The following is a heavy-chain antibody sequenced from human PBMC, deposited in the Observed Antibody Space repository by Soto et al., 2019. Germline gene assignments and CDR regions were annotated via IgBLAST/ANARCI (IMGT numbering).Heavy chain of an antibody. D-gene: IGHD3-10*01. CDR2: FGSGGSI. CDR1: GFSVRTNY. CDR3: ARAGVTPDFFDY. V-gene: IGHV3-53*01. J-gene: IGHJ4*02. Sequence: GGSLRLSCVASGFSVRTNYMTWVRQAPGKGLEWVSVFGSGGSIYYADSVKGRFIISRDNSKNTLDLQMNNLRAEDTAVYYCARAGVTPDFFDYWGQGTMVTVSS.